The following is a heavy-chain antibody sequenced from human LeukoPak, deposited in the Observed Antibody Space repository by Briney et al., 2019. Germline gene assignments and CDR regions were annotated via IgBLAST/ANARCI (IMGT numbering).Heavy chain of an antibody. J-gene: IGHJ3*02. D-gene: IGHD3-22*01. CDR1: GLTVFSNY. CDR2: VYSGGST. V-gene: IGHV3-53*01. CDR3: ARDWDYYEGHAFDI. Sequence: PGGSLRLSCAASGLTVFSNYMSWVRQAPGKGRGWVSVVYSGGSTYYADSVKGRFTISRDISKNTLYLQMNSLRVEDTAVYYCARDWDYYEGHAFDIWGQGTMVTVSS.